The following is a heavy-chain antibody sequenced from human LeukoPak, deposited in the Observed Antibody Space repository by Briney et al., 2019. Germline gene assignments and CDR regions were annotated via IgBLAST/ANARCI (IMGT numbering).Heavy chain of an antibody. CDR3: AKEGYSGSLYYFDY. Sequence: GRSLRLSCAASGFTFSSYAMHWVRQAPGKGLEWVAVISYDGSNKYYADSVKGRFTISRDNSKNTLYLQMNSLRAEDTAVYYCAKEGYSGSLYYFDYWGQGTLVTVSS. D-gene: IGHD1-26*01. J-gene: IGHJ4*02. CDR1: GFTFSSYA. CDR2: ISYDGSNK. V-gene: IGHV3-30-3*01.